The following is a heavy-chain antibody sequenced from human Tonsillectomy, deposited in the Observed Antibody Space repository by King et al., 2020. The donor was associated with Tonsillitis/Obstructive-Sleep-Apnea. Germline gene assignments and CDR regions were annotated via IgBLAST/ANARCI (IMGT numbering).Heavy chain of an antibody. V-gene: IGHV1-69*01. CDR1: GGTFSSYA. J-gene: IGHJ6*03. D-gene: IGHD6-6*01. Sequence: GQLVQSGAEVKKPGSSVKVSCKASGGTFSSYAISWVRQAPGQGLEWMGGIIPIFGTANYAQKFQGRVTITADESTSTAYMELSSLRSEDTAGYYCARVVLAARDYYYYMDVWGKGTTVTVSS. CDR3: ARVVLAARDYYYYMDV. CDR2: IIPIFGTA.